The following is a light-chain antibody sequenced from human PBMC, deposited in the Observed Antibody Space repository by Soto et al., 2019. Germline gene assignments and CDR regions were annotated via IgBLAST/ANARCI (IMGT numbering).Light chain of an antibody. CDR2: EVT. J-gene: IGLJ2*01. Sequence: QSVLTQPPSASGSPGQSVTISCTGTSSDVGGYNYVSWYQQHPGKAPKLMIYEVTKRPSGVPDRFSGSKSGNTASLTVSGLQAEDEADYYCCSYAGSNNLFGGGTKLTVL. CDR3: CSYAGSNNL. CDR1: SSDVGGYNY. V-gene: IGLV2-8*01.